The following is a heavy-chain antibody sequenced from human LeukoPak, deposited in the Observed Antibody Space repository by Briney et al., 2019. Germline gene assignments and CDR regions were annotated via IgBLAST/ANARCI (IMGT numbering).Heavy chain of an antibody. Sequence: GGSLRLSCAASGFTFSSYWMSRVRQAPGKGLEWVANIKQDGSEKYYVDSVKGRFTISRDNAKNSLYLQMNSLRAEDTAVYYCARELRYFERGGFDYWGQGTLVTVSS. CDR1: GFTFSSYW. D-gene: IGHD3-9*01. V-gene: IGHV3-7*01. CDR2: IKQDGSEK. CDR3: ARELRYFERGGFDY. J-gene: IGHJ4*02.